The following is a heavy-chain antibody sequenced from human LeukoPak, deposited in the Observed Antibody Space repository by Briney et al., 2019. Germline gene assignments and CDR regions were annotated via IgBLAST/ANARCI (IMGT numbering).Heavy chain of an antibody. V-gene: IGHV4-30-4*01. CDR2: IYYSGST. Sequence: SETLSLTCTVSGGSISSGDYYWSWIRQPPGKGLEWIGYIYYSGSTYYNPSLKSRVTIPVDTSKNQFSLKLSSVTAADTAVYYCARESQNFWFDPWGQGTLVTVSS. CDR1: GGSISSGDYY. J-gene: IGHJ5*02. CDR3: ARESQNFWFDP.